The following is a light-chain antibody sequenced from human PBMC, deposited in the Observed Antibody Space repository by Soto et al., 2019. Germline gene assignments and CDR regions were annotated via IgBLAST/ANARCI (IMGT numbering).Light chain of an antibody. CDR2: DNT. Sequence: SMLTQPPSVSAAPGQKVTISCSGSISNIGNNYLSWYQQLPGTAPKLLIYDNTRRPSGIPDRFSGSKSGTSGTLGITGLQTGDEADYYCGTWDTSMSAVVFGEGTKLTVL. CDR3: GTWDTSMSAVV. J-gene: IGLJ2*01. CDR1: ISNIGNNY. V-gene: IGLV1-51*01.